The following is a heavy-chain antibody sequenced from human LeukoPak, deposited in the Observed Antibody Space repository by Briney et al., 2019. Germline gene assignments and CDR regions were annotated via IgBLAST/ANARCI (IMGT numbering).Heavy chain of an antibody. J-gene: IGHJ6*03. CDR1: GYSFTGYY. V-gene: IGHV1-46*01. CDR2: INPSGGRT. CDR3: ARDYGGNSQRPYYYYYMDV. D-gene: IGHD4-23*01. Sequence: ASVNVSCKASGYSFTGYYMHWVRQAPGQGLEWMGIINPSGGRTSYAQKFQGRVTMTRDTSTSTVYMELSSLRSEDTAVYYCARDYGGNSQRPYYYYYMDVWGKGTTVTVSS.